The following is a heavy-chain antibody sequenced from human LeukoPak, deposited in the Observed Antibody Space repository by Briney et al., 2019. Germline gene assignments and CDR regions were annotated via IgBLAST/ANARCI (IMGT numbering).Heavy chain of an antibody. V-gene: IGHV3-7*01. CDR2: IKQDGSEK. D-gene: IGHD3-9*01. CDR1: GFTFSSYW. Sequence: GGSLRLSCAASGFTFSSYWMSWVRQAPGKGLEWVANIKQDGSEKYYVDSVKGRFTISRDNAKNSLYLQMNSLRAEDTAVYYCARDYNDILTGHGAFDIWGQGTMVTVSS. CDR3: ARDYNDILTGHGAFDI. J-gene: IGHJ3*02.